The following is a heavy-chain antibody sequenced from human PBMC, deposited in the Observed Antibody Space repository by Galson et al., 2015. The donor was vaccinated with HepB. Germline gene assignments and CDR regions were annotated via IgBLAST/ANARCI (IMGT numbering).Heavy chain of an antibody. V-gene: IGHV3-7*01. J-gene: IGHJ3*02. D-gene: IGHD1-26*01. CDR2: IKQDGSEK. CDR3: AREKWELPLGAFDI. CDR1: GFTFSSYW. Sequence: SLRLSCAASGFTFSSYWMSWVRQAPGKGLEWVANIKQDGSEKYYVDSVKGRFTISRDNAKNSLYLQMNSLRAEDTAVYYCAREKWELPLGAFDIWGQGTMVTVSS.